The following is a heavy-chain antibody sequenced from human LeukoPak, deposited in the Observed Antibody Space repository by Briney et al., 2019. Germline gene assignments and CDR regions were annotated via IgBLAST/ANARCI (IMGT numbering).Heavy chain of an antibody. Sequence: SETLSLTCAVYGGSFRGYYWSWIRQPPGKGLEWTGTIYYTGRTYYNPSLESRLTISVDTSKNQFSLKLTSVTAADTAIYYCAQSLGSGNWIGNWFDPWGQGTLVTVSS. V-gene: IGHV4-34*01. CDR3: AQSLGSGNWIGNWFDP. D-gene: IGHD1-1*01. CDR1: GGSFRGYY. J-gene: IGHJ5*02. CDR2: IYYTGRT.